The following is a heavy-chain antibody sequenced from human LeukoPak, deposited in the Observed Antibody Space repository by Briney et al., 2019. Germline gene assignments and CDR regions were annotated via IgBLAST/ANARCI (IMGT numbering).Heavy chain of an antibody. V-gene: IGHV3-48*01. CDR2: ITNSGNSK. CDR3: ARAGLYSYDSSGLDY. Sequence: GGSLRLSCAASAFTFSSYSMNWVRQAPGKGLEWVSYITNSGNSKSYADSVKGRFTISRDNTKNSLYLQMNGLRAEDTAVYYCARAGLYSYDSSGLDYWGQGTLVTVSS. D-gene: IGHD3-22*01. CDR1: AFTFSSYS. J-gene: IGHJ4*02.